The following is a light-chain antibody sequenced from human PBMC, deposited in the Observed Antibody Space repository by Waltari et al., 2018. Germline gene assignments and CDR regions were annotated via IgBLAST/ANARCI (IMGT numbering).Light chain of an antibody. CDR2: DAS. Sequence: DIQMTQSPASLSASVGDRVTITCQASQDISKYLNWYQQKPGKAPKLLIYDASTLEVGVPSRFSGSGSGTDFTLSISSLQPEDFATYYCQQYDNPLFTFGPGTKVDVK. J-gene: IGKJ3*01. CDR3: QQYDNPLFT. V-gene: IGKV1-33*01. CDR1: QDISKY.